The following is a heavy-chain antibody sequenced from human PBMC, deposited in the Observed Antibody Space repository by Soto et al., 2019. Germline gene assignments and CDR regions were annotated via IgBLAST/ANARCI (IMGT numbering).Heavy chain of an antibody. CDR2: IWYDGSNK. CDR1: GFTFSSYG. D-gene: IGHD5-18*01. CDR3: ASGVTAMVLNQFDY. Sequence: QVQLVESGGGVVQPGRSLRLSCAASGFTFSSYGMHWVRQAPGKGLEWVAVIWYDGSNKYYADSVKGRFTISRDNSKNTLYLQMNSLRAEDTAVYYCASGVTAMVLNQFDYWGQGTLVTVSS. J-gene: IGHJ4*02. V-gene: IGHV3-33*01.